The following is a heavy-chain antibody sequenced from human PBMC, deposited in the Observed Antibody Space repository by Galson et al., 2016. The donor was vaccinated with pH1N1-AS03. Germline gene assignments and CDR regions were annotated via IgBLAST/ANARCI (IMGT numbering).Heavy chain of an antibody. CDR1: GFTFSSYA. V-gene: IGHV3-23*01. CDR2: ISNSGGTT. D-gene: IGHD6-25*01. CDR3: ARDAAYYYGMDV. J-gene: IGHJ6*02. Sequence: SLRLSCAASGFTFSSYAMNWVRQAPGKGLEWVSAISNSGGTTYYADSVKGRFTISRDNSKNTLYLQMNSLRAEDTAVYFCARDAAYYYGMDVWGQGTTVIVS.